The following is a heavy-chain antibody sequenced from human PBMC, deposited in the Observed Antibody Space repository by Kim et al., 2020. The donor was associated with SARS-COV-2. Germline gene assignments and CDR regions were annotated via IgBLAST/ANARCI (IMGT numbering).Heavy chain of an antibody. J-gene: IGHJ4*02. CDR1: GFTFDHYA. Sequence: GGSLRLSCAASGFTFDHYAMHWVRQAPGKGLEWVSGISWGSGSIDYADSVKGRFTISRDNAKNSLYLQMNSLRPEDTALYFCTKLGGRYYDSSPKPDWGQGTLVTVSS. V-gene: IGHV3-9*01. CDR3: TKLGGRYYDSSPKPD. D-gene: IGHD3-22*01. CDR2: ISWGSGSI.